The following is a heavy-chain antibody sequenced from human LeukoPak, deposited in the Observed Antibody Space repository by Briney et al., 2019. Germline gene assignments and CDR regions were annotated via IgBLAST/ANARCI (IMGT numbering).Heavy chain of an antibody. CDR3: ARKKHYYDSSGYYSDAFDI. CDR2: IYASGST. Sequence: PSETLSLTCTVSGGSISSGTYYWNWIRQPAGKGLEWIGRIYASGSTNYNPSLKSRITISVDTSKNQFSLKLSSVTAADTALYYCARKKHYYDSSGYYSDAFDIWGQGTMVTVSS. CDR1: GGSISSGTYY. D-gene: IGHD3-22*01. V-gene: IGHV4-61*02. J-gene: IGHJ3*02.